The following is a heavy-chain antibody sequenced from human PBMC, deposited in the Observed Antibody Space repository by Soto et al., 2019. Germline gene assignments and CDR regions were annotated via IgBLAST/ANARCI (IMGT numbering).Heavy chain of an antibody. CDR1: GYSFTSHW. Sequence: PGESLKISCQGSGYSFTSHWISWVRQMPGKGLEWMGRIDPSDSYTNYSPSFQGHVTISADKSISTAYLQWSSLKASDTAMYYCARVIAVAGNRYYYYGMDVWGQGTTVTVSS. V-gene: IGHV5-10-1*01. J-gene: IGHJ6*02. CDR2: IDPSDSYT. CDR3: ARVIAVAGNRYYYYGMDV. D-gene: IGHD6-19*01.